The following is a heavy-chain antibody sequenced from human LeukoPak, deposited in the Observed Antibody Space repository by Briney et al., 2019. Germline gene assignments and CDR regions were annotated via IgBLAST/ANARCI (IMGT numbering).Heavy chain of an antibody. V-gene: IGHV4-34*01. Sequence: SETLSLTCAVYGGSFSGYYWSWIRQSPGKGLEWIGEINHSGSTNYNPSLKSRVTISVDTSKNQFSLKLSSVTAADTAVYYCARGGLWFGHNWFDPWGQGTPVTVSS. J-gene: IGHJ5*02. CDR3: ARGGLWFGHNWFDP. CDR2: INHSGST. D-gene: IGHD3-10*01. CDR1: GGSFSGYY.